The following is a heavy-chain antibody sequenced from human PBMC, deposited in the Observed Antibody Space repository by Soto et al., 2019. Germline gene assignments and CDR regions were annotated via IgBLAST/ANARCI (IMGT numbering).Heavy chain of an antibody. CDR2: FTGSGDST. Sequence: EVQLLESGGGSVQPGGSLRLSCVASGFSFSIHAMSWVRQAPGKGLEWVSAFTGSGDSTYYIDSVKGRFIIPRDNSKNPLYLQMSSLRAEDTAKYYFVKGGYNGAYEIAVDWGQGTLVTVSP. D-gene: IGHD5-12*01. V-gene: IGHV3-23*01. CDR3: VKGGYNGAYEIAVD. J-gene: IGHJ4*02. CDR1: GFSFSIHA.